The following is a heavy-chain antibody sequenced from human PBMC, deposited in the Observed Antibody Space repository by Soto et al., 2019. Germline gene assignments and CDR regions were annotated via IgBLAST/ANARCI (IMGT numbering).Heavy chain of an antibody. CDR1: GVSISSYY. D-gene: IGHD3-3*01. V-gene: IGHV4-59*08. J-gene: IGHJ6*03. CDR3: ARHTEFSYYYYYLDV. Sequence: SETLSLTCTVSGVSISSYYWSWIRQPPGKGLEWIGYIYYSGSTNYNPSLKRRVTISGDTSKNQFSLKLSSVTAADTAVYYCARHTEFSYYYYYLDVWGKGTTVTVSS. CDR2: IYYSGST.